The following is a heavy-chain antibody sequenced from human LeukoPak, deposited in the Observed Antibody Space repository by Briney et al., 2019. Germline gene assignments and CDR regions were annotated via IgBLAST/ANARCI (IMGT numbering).Heavy chain of an antibody. CDR2: INPNGGGT. CDR1: GYTFTGYY. D-gene: IGHD6-19*01. V-gene: IGHV1-2*06. Sequence: ASVKVPCKASGYTFTGYYMHWVRQAPGQGLEWMGRINPNGGGTNYAQKFQGRVTMTRDTSISTAYMELSRLRSDDTAVYYCASPGIAVAGTWAFDIWGQGTMVTVSS. J-gene: IGHJ3*02. CDR3: ASPGIAVAGTWAFDI.